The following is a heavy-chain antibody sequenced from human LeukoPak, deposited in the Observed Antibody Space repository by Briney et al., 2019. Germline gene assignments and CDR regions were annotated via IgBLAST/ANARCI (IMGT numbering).Heavy chain of an antibody. J-gene: IGHJ4*02. CDR1: GGSISSNNW. Sequence: PSETLSLTCAVSGGSISSNNWWIWVRQSPEKGLEWIGYIDYSGSTNYNPSLKSRVTISVDTSKNQFSLKLSSVTAADTAVYYCARGPFPNYYGSGSFDYWGQGNLVTVSS. V-gene: IGHV4-4*02. D-gene: IGHD3-10*01. CDR3: ARGPFPNYYGSGSFDY. CDR2: IDYSGST.